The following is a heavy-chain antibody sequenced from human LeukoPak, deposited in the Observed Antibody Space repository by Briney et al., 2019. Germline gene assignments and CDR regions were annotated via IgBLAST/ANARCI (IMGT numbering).Heavy chain of an antibody. CDR2: ISYDGSNQ. J-gene: IGHJ4*02. D-gene: IGHD6-19*01. V-gene: IGHV3-30*04. CDR3: ARERGSGWYYLDY. CDR1: GFTFSNYA. Sequence: GGSLRLSCAASGFTFSNYAMHWVRQAPGKGLEWAAVISYDGSNQEYADSVKGLFIISRDNSKATLYLQMNLLRTEDTALYYCARERGSGWYYLDYWGQGALVTVSS.